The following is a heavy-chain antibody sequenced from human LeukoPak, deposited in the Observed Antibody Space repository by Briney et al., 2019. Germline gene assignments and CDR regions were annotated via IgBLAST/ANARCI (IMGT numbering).Heavy chain of an antibody. V-gene: IGHV3-30*18. CDR2: ISYDGGYQ. D-gene: IGHD3-16*01. J-gene: IGHJ6*02. CDR3: AKDRRMMSPHYGMDV. Sequence: GGSLRLSCAASGFTFTSYGKHWVRQAPGKGLEWVTYISYDGGYQYYADSVKGRFTISRDNSKNTVYLQLNSLTPEDTAVYYCAKDRRMMSPHYGMDVWGQGTTVTVSS. CDR1: GFTFTSYG.